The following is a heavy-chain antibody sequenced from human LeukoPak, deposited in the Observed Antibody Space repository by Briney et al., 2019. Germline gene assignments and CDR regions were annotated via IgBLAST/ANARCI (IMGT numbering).Heavy chain of an antibody. CDR2: INPSGGST. V-gene: IGHV1-46*01. CDR3: ARERTDGYKMYNWFDP. J-gene: IGHJ5*02. Sequence: ASVKVSCKASGYTFTSYYMHWVRQAPGQGLEWMGIINPSGGSTSYAQKFQGRVTMTRDTSTSTVYMELSSLRSEDTAVCYCARERTDGYKMYNWFDPWGQGTLVTVSS. CDR1: GYTFTSYY. D-gene: IGHD5-24*01.